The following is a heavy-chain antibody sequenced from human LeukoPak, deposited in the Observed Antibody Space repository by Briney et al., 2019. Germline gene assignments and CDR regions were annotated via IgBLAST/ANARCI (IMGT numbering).Heavy chain of an antibody. D-gene: IGHD2-21*02. Sequence: GGSLRLSCAASGFTFSSYSMNWVRQAPGKGLEWVSSISSSSSYIYYADSVKGRFTISRDNAKNSLYLQMNSLRAEDTAVYYWARKTSGVIGGDCLDYWGQGTLVTVSS. CDR2: ISSSSSYI. CDR3: ARKTSGVIGGDCLDY. J-gene: IGHJ4*02. CDR1: GFTFSSYS. V-gene: IGHV3-21*01.